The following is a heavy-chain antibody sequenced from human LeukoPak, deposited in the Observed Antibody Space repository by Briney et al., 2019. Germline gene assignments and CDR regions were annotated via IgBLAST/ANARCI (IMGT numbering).Heavy chain of an antibody. J-gene: IGHJ6*02. CDR1: GFTFSSYA. Sequence: PGGSLRLSCAASGFTFSSYAMSWVRQAPGKGLEWVSAISGSDGRTYYADAVKGRFTISRDNSKKTLYLQMNSLRAEDTAVYYCAKDHCSSTSCYQTGYYYGMDVWGQGTPVTVSS. D-gene: IGHD2-2*01. V-gene: IGHV3-23*01. CDR3: AKDHCSSTSCYQTGYYYGMDV. CDR2: ISGSDGRT.